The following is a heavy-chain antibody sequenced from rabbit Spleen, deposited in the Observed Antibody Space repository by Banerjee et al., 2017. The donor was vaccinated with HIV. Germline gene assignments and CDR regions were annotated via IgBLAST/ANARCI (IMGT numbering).Heavy chain of an antibody. Sequence: QLVESGGGLVKPGASLTLTCTASGFTLSSYYMNWVRQAPGKGLEWIGYIDPVFGITYYANWVNGRFSISRENAQNTVFLQMTSLTAADTATYFCARDAAGGSYFALWGPGTLVTVS. CDR3: ARDAAGGSYFAL. J-gene: IGHJ6*01. CDR2: IDPVFGIT. D-gene: IGHD8-1*01. V-gene: IGHV1S7*01. CDR1: GFTLSSYY.